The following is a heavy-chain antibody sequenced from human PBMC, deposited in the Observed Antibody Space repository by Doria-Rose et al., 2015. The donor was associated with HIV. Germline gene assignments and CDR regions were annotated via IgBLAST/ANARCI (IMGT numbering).Heavy chain of an antibody. CDR2: IFSDDER. CDR3: ARIKSSRWYHKYYFDF. V-gene: IGHV2-26*01. Sequence: QITLKECGPVLVKPTETLTLTCTVSGVSLSSPGMGVSWIRQPPGKALEWLANIFSDDERSYKTSLKSRLTISRGTSKSQVVLTMTDMDPVDTATYYCARIKSSRWYHKYYFDFWGQGTRVIVSA. CDR1: GVSLSSPGMG. J-gene: IGHJ4*02. D-gene: IGHD6-13*01.